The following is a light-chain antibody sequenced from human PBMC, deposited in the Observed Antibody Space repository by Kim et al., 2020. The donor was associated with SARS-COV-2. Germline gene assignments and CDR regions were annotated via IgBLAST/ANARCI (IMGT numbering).Light chain of an antibody. CDR1: VSDIGTYNY. V-gene: IGLV2-14*03. J-gene: IGLJ2*01. CDR3: SSYSSSSIYVV. Sequence: QSITISCTGTVSDIGTYNYVSWYQRHPGQAPKLIIFDVSNRPSGVSNRFSGSKSANTASLTISGLQAEDEAHYYCSSYSSSSIYVVFGGGTQLTVL. CDR2: DVS.